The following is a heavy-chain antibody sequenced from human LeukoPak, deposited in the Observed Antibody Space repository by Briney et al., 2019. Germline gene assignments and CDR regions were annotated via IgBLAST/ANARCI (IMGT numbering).Heavy chain of an antibody. Sequence: GGSLRLSCAASGFTFNTNWMSWVRQAPGKGLEWVANIKQDGSEKYYVDSVKGRFTISRDNAKNSLYLQMNSLRAEDTAIYYCARAHGYDFWSGYYGYYGMDVWGQGTTVTVSS. J-gene: IGHJ6*02. CDR1: GFTFNTNW. D-gene: IGHD3-3*01. CDR2: IKQDGSEK. CDR3: ARAHGYDFWSGYYGYYGMDV. V-gene: IGHV3-7*01.